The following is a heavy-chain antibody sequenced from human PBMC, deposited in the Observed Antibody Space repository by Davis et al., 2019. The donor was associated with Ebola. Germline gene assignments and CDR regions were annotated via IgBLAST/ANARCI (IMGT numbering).Heavy chain of an antibody. D-gene: IGHD4-17*01. CDR3: ARDLESATTEFR. Sequence: AASVKVSCKASGGTFSSYAISWLRQAPGQGLEWMGRIIPILGIANYAQKFQGRVTITADKSTSTAYMELSSLRSEDTAVYYCARDLESATTEFRWGQGTLVTVSS. V-gene: IGHV1-69*04. CDR1: GGTFSSYA. J-gene: IGHJ4*02. CDR2: IIPILGIA.